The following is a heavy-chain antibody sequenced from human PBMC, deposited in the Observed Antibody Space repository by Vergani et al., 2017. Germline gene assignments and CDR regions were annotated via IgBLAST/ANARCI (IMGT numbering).Heavy chain of an antibody. CDR1: GGSFSGYY. CDR2: INHSGNT. Sequence: QVQLQQWGAGLLKPSETLSLTCAVYGGSFSGYYWSWIRQPPGKGLEWIGEINHSGNTYYNPSLKSRVTISLDTSKNQFSLNLSSVTAADTAVYYCARQWWETTVSAFDIWGQGTMVTVSS. J-gene: IGHJ3*02. CDR3: ARQWWETTVSAFDI. V-gene: IGHV4-34*01. D-gene: IGHD4-11*01.